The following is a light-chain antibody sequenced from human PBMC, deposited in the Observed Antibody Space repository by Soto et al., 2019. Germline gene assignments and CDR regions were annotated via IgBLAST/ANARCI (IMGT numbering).Light chain of an antibody. CDR1: HNVFDY. CDR2: DAS. V-gene: IGKV3-11*01. Sequence: DIVLTQSPASLSLSPWERAALSCRASHNVFDYVAWYQQKPGQAPRLLVYDASNRATGIPARFSGSGSGTDFTLTISSLEPEDIAVYYCHQRSNWPQTFGQGTRVEIK. J-gene: IGKJ1*01. CDR3: HQRSNWPQT.